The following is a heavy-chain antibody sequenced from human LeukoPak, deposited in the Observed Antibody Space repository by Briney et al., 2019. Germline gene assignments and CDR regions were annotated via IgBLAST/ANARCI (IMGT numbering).Heavy chain of an antibody. D-gene: IGHD3-22*01. J-gene: IGHJ4*02. CDR2: INWNGGST. V-gene: IGHV3-20*04. CDR3: ARAGYFTMIVLPSDY. CDR1: GFTFDDYG. Sequence: GGSLRLSCAASGFTFDDYGMSWVRQAPGKGLEWVSGINWNGGSTGYADSVKGRFTISRDNAKNSLYLQMNSLRAEDTALYYCARAGYFTMIVLPSDYWGQGTLVTVSS.